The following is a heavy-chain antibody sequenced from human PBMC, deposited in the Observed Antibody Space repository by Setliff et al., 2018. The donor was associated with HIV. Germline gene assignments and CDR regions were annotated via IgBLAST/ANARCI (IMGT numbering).Heavy chain of an antibody. V-gene: IGHV4-39*07. Sequence: SETLSLTCTVYGASISNSNSYWGWIRQPPGKRLEWLGSIYSSGSPSYNPSLSSRLTISVDTSKNQFSLKLSSVTAADTAIYYCARLGPPNDNSDGSGHSYSSFDIWGQGTRVTVSS. CDR1: GASISNSNSY. J-gene: IGHJ3*02. CDR3: ARLGPPNDNSDGSGHSYSSFDI. D-gene: IGHD3-22*01. CDR2: IYSSGSP.